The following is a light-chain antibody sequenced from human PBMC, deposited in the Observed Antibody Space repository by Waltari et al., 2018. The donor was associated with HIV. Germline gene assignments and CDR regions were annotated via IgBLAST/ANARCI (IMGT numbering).Light chain of an antibody. CDR2: AAS. V-gene: IGKV1-12*01. CDR3: QLYNNWPPLYT. CDR1: QEIARW. Sequence: DIQMTQSPSSVSAFVGDTVTITCRASQEIARWLAWYQQKPGQAPKLLIYAASTLQTGVPSRFWGSGSGKEFTLTIYGLQPEDFAVYYCQLYNNWPPLYTFGQGTKLEIK. J-gene: IGKJ2*01.